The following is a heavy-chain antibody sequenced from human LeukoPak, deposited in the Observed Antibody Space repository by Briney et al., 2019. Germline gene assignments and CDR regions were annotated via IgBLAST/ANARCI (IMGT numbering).Heavy chain of an antibody. J-gene: IGHJ4*01. Sequence: PGWSLRLSCAASGFTFSRYAMSWVRPAPGKGLEWVSAISGSGGSTYYADSVKGRFTISRDNSKNTLYLKVNRRRPEEKDVDYWAKGADYSKHAFGYWGQGTLVTVSS. CDR1: GFTFSRYA. V-gene: IGHV3-23*01. D-gene: IGHD4-11*01. CDR3: AKGADYSKHAFGY. CDR2: ISGSGGST.